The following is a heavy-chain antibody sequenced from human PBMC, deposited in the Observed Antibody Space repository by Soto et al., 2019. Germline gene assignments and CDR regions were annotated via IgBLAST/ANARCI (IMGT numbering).Heavy chain of an antibody. J-gene: IGHJ6*02. CDR3: ASARGPIAAAGTYYYYYGMDV. Sequence: VKVSCKASGYTFTSYAMHWVRQAPGQRLEWMGWINAGNGNTKYSQKFQGRVTITRDTSASTAYMELSSLRSEDTAVYYCASARGPIAAAGTYYYYYGMDVWGQGTTVTVSS. CDR1: GYTFTSYA. CDR2: INAGNGNT. D-gene: IGHD6-13*01. V-gene: IGHV1-3*01.